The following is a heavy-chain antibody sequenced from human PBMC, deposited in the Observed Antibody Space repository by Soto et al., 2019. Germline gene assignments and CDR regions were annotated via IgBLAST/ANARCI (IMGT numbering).Heavy chain of an antibody. CDR1: GFTFSSYW. Sequence: EVQLVDSGGGLVQPGGSLRLSCAASGFTFSSYWMHWVLQVSGKGLVWVSRINIDGTSTSYADSVKGRFTISRDNAKNTMDLQVSSLRAEDTAVYYCTRASFAGYVYYGMDVWGHGTTVTVSS. CDR3: TRASFAGYVYYGMDV. CDR2: INIDGTST. V-gene: IGHV3-74*01. J-gene: IGHJ6*02. D-gene: IGHD3-10*02.